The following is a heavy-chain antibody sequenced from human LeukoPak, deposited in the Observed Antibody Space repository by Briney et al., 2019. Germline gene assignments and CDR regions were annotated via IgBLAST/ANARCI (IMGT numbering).Heavy chain of an antibody. D-gene: IGHD3-22*01. Sequence: GESLKISCKGSGYSFTSYWIGWVRQMPGKGLEWMGIINPGDSDTRCSPSFQGQVTISVDKSINTAYLQWSSLKASDTAMYYCARQWLYYDSSAYRNYNCFDPWGQGTLVTVSS. CDR1: GYSFTSYW. J-gene: IGHJ5*02. CDR3: ARQWLYYDSSAYRNYNCFDP. V-gene: IGHV5-51*01. CDR2: INPGDSDT.